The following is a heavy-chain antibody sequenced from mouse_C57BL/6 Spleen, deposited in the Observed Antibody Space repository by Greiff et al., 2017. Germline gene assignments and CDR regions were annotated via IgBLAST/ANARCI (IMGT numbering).Heavy chain of an antibody. V-gene: IGHV5-4*01. CDR3: ARDYGPKGTFDY. CDR2: ISDGGSYT. J-gene: IGHJ2*01. Sequence: EVNVVESGGGLVKPGGSLKLSCAASGFTFSSYAMSWVRQTPEKRLEWVATISDGGSYTYYPDNVKGRFTISRDNAKNNLYLQMSHLKSEDTAMYYCARDYGPKGTFDYWGQGTTLTVSS. D-gene: IGHD1-1*02. CDR1: GFTFSSYA.